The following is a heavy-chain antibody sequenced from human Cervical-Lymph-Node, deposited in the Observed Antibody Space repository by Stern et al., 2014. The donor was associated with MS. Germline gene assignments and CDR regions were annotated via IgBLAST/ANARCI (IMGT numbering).Heavy chain of an antibody. J-gene: IGHJ4*02. CDR2: VYYSGSI. CDR1: GGSVTSGRYY. Sequence: VQLVESGPGLVKPSETLSLTCTVSGGSVTSGRYYWSWIRQPPGKGLEWIGNVYYSGSINSNPSLKSRVPLSVDRSKNQFSLRLSSVTAADTAVYYCAREGTYFDYWGQGTLVAVSS. V-gene: IGHV4-61*01. CDR3: AREGTYFDY.